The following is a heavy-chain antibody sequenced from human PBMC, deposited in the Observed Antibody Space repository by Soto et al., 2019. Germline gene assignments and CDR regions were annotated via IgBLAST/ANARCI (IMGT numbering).Heavy chain of an antibody. D-gene: IGHD4-17*01. J-gene: IGHJ4*02. V-gene: IGHV3-23*01. CDR2: ISDSGDST. Sequence: EVQLLESGGNLVQPGGSLRLSCAASGFTFSTYGMTWVRQAPGKGLEWVSSISDSGDSTYYADSVKGRFTISRDNSKNTQFLQMNSLRAEDTAVYYCAKDHAWGRRVTTRFDYWGQGALVTVSS. CDR3: AKDHAWGRRVTTRFDY. CDR1: GFTFSTYG.